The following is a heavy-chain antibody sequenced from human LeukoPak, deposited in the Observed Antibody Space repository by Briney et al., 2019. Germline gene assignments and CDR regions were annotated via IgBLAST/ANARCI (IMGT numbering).Heavy chain of an antibody. CDR3: ARSSGKAAYYYYYMDV. V-gene: IGHV4-34*01. CDR2: INHSGST. CDR1: GGSFSGYY. J-gene: IGHJ6*03. D-gene: IGHD2-15*01. Sequence: SETLSLTCAVYGGSFSGYYWSWIRQSPGKGLEWIGEINHSGSTNYNPSLKSRVTISVDTSKNQLSLKLSSVTAADTAVYYCARSSGKAAYYYYYMDVWGKGTTVTVSS.